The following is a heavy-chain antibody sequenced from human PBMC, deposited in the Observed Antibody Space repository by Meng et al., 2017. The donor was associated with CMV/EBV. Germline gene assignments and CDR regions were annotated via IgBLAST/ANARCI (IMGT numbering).Heavy chain of an antibody. CDR1: GGSISSYY. CDR3: ARGAGYSSSWYPYYYGMDV. J-gene: IGHJ6*02. Sequence: SETLSLTCTVSGGSISSYYWSWIRQPPGKGLEWIGYIYYSGSTNYNPSLKSRVTISVDTSKNQFSLRLSSVTAADTAVYYRARGAGYSSSWYPYYYGMDVWGQGTTVTVSS. D-gene: IGHD6-13*01. CDR2: IYYSGST. V-gene: IGHV4-59*01.